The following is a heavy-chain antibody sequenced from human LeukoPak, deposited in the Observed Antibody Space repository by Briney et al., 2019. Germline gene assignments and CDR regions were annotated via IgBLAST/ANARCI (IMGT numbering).Heavy chain of an antibody. V-gene: IGHV3-49*03. CDR1: GFTFREFA. CDR2: IRSSIYGGTP. D-gene: IGHD1-1*01. Sequence: PGGSLRLSCTSSGFTFREFAVSWFRQAPGKGLEWIGFIRSSIYGGTPKAAASVKGRFIFSRDDSKGVAYLRMNSLKTDDTAVYYCSREWGNGNDLRPDSWRQGTLVTVSS. J-gene: IGHJ4*02. CDR3: SREWGNGNDLRPDS.